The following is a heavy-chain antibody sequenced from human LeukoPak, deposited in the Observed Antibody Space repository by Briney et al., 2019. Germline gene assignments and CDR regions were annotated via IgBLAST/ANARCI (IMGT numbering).Heavy chain of an antibody. CDR3: ARDWGIAAAGTGDY. CDR2: ISAYNGNT. CDR1: GYTFTRYG. V-gene: IGHV1-18*01. Sequence: ASVKVSCKASGYTFTRYGISWVRQAPGQGLEWMGWISAYNGNTNYAQKLQGRVTMTTDTSTSTAYMELRSLRSDDTAVYYCARDWGIAAAGTGDYWGQGTLVTVSS. D-gene: IGHD6-13*01. J-gene: IGHJ4*02.